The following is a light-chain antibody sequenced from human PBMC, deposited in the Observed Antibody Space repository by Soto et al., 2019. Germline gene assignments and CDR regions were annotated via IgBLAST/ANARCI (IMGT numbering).Light chain of an antibody. CDR3: QQYGSSLFP. V-gene: IGKV3-20*01. CDR1: QSVSSSY. CDR2: GAS. Sequence: EIVLTQSPGTLSLSPGERATLSCRASQSVSSSYLAWYQQKPGQAPRFLIYGASSRATGLPDRFSGSGSGTDLTLTISRLEPEDIAVYYCQQYGSSLFPFGPGTKVDIK. J-gene: IGKJ3*01.